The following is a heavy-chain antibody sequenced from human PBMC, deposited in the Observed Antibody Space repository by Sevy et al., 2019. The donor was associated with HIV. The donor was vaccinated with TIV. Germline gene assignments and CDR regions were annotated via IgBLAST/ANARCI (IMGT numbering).Heavy chain of an antibody. Sequence: SETLSLTCTVSGGSISSGSYYWSWIRQPAGKGLEWIGRIYTSGTTNYNPSLKSRVTISVDTSKNQFSLKLSSVTATDTAVYYCAREGSTWAGWFDPWGQGTLVTISS. V-gene: IGHV4-61*02. CDR3: AREGSTWAGWFDP. CDR1: GGSISSGSYY. J-gene: IGHJ5*02. CDR2: IYTSGTT. D-gene: IGHD6-13*01.